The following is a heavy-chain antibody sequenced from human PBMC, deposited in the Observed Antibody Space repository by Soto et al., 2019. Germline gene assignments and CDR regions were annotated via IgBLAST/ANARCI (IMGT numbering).Heavy chain of an antibody. CDR2: IGSDGTST. V-gene: IGHV3-74*01. CDR1: GFTFSNYY. CDR3: ARSRTGTTHGGMDV. J-gene: IGHJ6*02. D-gene: IGHD1-7*01. Sequence: SLRLSCAASGFTFSNYYMHWVRQAPGKGPVWVSRIGSDGTSTTYADSVKGRFTISRDNAKNTLYLQVNSLRAEDTAVYYCARSRTGTTHGGMDVWGQGTTVTVSS.